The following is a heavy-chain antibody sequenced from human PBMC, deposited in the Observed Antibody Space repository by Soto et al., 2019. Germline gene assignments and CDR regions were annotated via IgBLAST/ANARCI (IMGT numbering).Heavy chain of an antibody. J-gene: IGHJ4*02. V-gene: IGHV2-5*01. CDR2: IHWNDDK. CDR3: EHITACGRDCSFDF. Sequence: SGPTLVNPTQTLTLTCTFSGFSLSTSGVAVGWIRQPPGEALEWLALIHWNDDKRYSPSLLNRLTITKDTSKNQVVLTMTSMNPVDTATHYREHITACGRDCSFDFWGQGTLVTVSS. D-gene: IGHD2-21*02. CDR1: GFSLSTSGVA.